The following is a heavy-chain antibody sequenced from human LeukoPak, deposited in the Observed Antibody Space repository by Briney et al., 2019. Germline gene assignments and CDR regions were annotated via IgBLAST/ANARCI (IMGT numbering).Heavy chain of an antibody. CDR3: VSLELPTY. Sequence: GGSLRLSCAASGFTFDDYAMHWVRQAPGKGLEWASGISWNSGSIGYADSVEGRFTISRDNAKNSLYLQMNSLRAEDTALYYCVSLELPTYWGQGTLVTVSS. CDR2: ISWNSGSI. D-gene: IGHD1-7*01. CDR1: GFTFDDYA. V-gene: IGHV3-9*01. J-gene: IGHJ4*02.